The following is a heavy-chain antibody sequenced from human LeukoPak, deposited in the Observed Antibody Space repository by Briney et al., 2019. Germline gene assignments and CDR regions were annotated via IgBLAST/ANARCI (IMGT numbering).Heavy chain of an antibody. CDR3: AAASSFYYDSSGYLY. CDR2: FDPEDSET. J-gene: IGHJ4*02. Sequence: FDPEDSETIYAQKFQGRVTMTEDTSTDTAYMELSSLRSEDTAVYYCAAASSFYYDSSGYLYWGQGTLVTVSS. V-gene: IGHV1-24*01. D-gene: IGHD3-22*01.